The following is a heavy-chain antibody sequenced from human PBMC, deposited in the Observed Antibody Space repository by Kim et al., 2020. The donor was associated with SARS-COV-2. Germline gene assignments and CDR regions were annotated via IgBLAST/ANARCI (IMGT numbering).Heavy chain of an antibody. D-gene: IGHD3-10*01. Sequence: ESTYYNPSLKSRVTISVDTSKNQFSLKLSSVTAADTAVYYCARGKYYFDYWGQGTLVTVSS. CDR2: EST. CDR3: ARGKYYFDY. V-gene: IGHV4-39*01. J-gene: IGHJ4*02.